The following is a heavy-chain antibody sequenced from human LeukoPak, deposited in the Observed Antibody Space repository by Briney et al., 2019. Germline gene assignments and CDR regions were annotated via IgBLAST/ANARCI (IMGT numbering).Heavy chain of an antibody. V-gene: IGHV3-33*01. D-gene: IGHD5-18*01. CDR3: ARDRAMVFDY. J-gene: IGHJ4*02. Sequence: PGGSLRLSRAASGFTFSSYGMHWVRQAPGKGLEWVAVIWYDGSNKYYADSVKGRFTISRDNSKNTLHLQMNSLRAEDTAVYYCARDRAMVFDYWGQGTLVTVSS. CDR1: GFTFSSYG. CDR2: IWYDGSNK.